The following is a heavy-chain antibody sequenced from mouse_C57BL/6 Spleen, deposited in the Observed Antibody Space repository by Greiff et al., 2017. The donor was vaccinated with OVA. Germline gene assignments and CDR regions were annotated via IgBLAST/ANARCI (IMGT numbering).Heavy chain of an antibody. Sequence: EVQLQQSGPELVKPGASVKISCKASGYSFTDYNMNWVKQSNGKSLEWIGVINPNYGTTSYNQKFKGKATLTVDQSSSTAYMQLNSLTSEDAAVYYCASEGAKVVALYYYAVDFWGQGTSDTVSS. J-gene: IGHJ4*01. D-gene: IGHD1-1*01. CDR3: ASEGAKVVALYYYAVDF. V-gene: IGHV1-39*01. CDR2: INPNYGTT. CDR1: GYSFTDYN.